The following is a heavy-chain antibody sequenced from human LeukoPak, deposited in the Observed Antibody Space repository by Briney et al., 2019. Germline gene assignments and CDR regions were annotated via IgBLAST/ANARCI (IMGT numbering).Heavy chain of an antibody. Sequence: HPGRSLRLSCAASGFTFSSYGMHWVRQAPGKGLEWVAVIWYDGSNKYYADSVKGRFTISRDNSKNTLYLQMNSLRAEDTAVYYCAKDYLRYCSGGSCYHFEYWGQGTLVTVSS. CDR3: AKDYLRYCSGGSCYHFEY. J-gene: IGHJ4*02. V-gene: IGHV3-33*06. CDR2: IWYDGSNK. CDR1: GFTFSSYG. D-gene: IGHD2-15*01.